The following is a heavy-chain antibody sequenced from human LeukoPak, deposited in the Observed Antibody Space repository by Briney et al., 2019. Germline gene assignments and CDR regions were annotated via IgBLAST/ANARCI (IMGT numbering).Heavy chain of an antibody. J-gene: IGHJ4*02. D-gene: IGHD2-2*01. CDR1: GFTFSSYA. CDR2: ISGSSGST. CDR3: ARGTMKVVPAAISGY. V-gene: IGHV3-23*01. Sequence: GGSLRLSCAASGFTFSSYAMSWVRQAPGKGLEWVSAISGSSGSTYYADSVKGRFTISRDNAKNSLYLQMNSLRAEDTAVYYCARGTMKVVPAAISGYWGQGTLVTVSS.